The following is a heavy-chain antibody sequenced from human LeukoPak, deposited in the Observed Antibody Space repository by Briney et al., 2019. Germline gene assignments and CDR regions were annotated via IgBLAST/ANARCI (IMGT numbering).Heavy chain of an antibody. D-gene: IGHD2-15*01. Sequence: GGSLRRSCAASGFTFSTHSMHWVRQAPGKGLDWVAVMSNDGSMKYYADSVKGRFTISRDNSKNTLYLQMNSLRAEDTAVYYCSTEAVVTVTGFDSWGQGTLVTVSS. CDR2: MSNDGSMK. CDR3: STEAVVTVTGFDS. V-gene: IGHV3-30-3*01. J-gene: IGHJ4*02. CDR1: GFTFSTHS.